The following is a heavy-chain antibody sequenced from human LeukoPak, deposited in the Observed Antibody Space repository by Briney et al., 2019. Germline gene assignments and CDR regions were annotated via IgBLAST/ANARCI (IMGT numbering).Heavy chain of an antibody. Sequence: SLRLSYAASEFTFSNYAMCWVRQAPGEGVQWVSVISGGGGNTYNADSVKGRSTISRATSKNTLYLQMNLLTAEATAEYYCAKGRYGGESGYFDYWGQGTLVTVSS. CDR3: AKGRYGGESGYFDY. V-gene: IGHV3-23*01. CDR1: EFTFSNYA. CDR2: ISGGGGNT. D-gene: IGHD4-23*01. J-gene: IGHJ4*02.